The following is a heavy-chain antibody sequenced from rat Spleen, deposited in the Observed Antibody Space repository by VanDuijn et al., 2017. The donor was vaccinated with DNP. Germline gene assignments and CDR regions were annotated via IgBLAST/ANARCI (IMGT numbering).Heavy chain of an antibody. D-gene: IGHD1-10*01. Sequence: EVQLVESGGGLVQPGRSLKLSCAASGFTYSDYNMAWVRQAPGKGLEWIASITSGTGTTSYADAVKGRFMISRDYTKNTLSLQMNSLKSEDTATYYCVRHEITTTQVSTMDAWGLGTSVTVSS. J-gene: IGHJ4*01. CDR1: GFTYSDYN. CDR3: VRHEITTTQVSTMDA. CDR2: ITSGTGTT. V-gene: IGHV5-25*01.